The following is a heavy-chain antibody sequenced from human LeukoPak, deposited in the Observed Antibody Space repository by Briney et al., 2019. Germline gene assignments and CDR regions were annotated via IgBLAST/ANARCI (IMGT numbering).Heavy chain of an antibody. D-gene: IGHD2-8*01. CDR2: INPNSGGT. CDR1: GYTFTGYY. J-gene: IGHJ3*02. V-gene: IGHV1-2*02. CDR3: ARGGYCTNGVCVETPFSNAFDI. Sequence: GASVKVSCKASGYTFTGYYMHWVRQAPGQGLEWMGWINPNSGGTNYAQKFQGRVTMTRDTSISTAYMELSRLRSDDTAVYYCARGGYCTNGVCVETPFSNAFDIWGQGTMVTVSS.